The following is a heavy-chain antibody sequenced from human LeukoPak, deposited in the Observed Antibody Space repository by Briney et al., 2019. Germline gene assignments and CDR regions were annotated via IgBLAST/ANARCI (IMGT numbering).Heavy chain of an antibody. D-gene: IGHD1-7*01. J-gene: IGHJ6*02. CDR2: IYYSGST. Sequence: SETLSLTCTVSGGSISSGGYYWNWIRQHPGKGLEWIGNIYYSGSTYYNPSLKSRLTISVDTSKNQFSLKLSSVTAADTAVYYCAREGNWNYTAQLHYYAMDVWGQGTTVTVSS. V-gene: IGHV4-31*03. CDR3: AREGNWNYTAQLHYYAMDV. CDR1: GGSISSGGYY.